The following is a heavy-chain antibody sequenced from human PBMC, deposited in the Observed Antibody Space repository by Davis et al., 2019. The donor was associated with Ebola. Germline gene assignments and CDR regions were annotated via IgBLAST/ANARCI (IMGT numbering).Heavy chain of an antibody. V-gene: IGHV4-34*01. CDR2: INHSGST. J-gene: IGHJ6*02. CDR3: ASSGISHFFYYGLDV. CDR1: GFTFSSYS. D-gene: IGHD3-3*02. Sequence: GSLRLSCAASGFTFSSYSMNWVRQPPGKGLEWSGEINHSGSTNYNPSLKSRVTISVDTSKNQFSLKLRSVTAADTAVYFCASSGISHFFYYGLDVWGQGTTVTVSS.